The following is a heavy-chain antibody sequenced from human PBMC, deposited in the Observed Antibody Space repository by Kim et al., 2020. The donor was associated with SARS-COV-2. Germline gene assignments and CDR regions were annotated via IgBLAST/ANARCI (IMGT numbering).Heavy chain of an antibody. D-gene: IGHD5-12*01. V-gene: IGHV3-21*01. Sequence: GGSLRLSCAASGFSFSSYKMNWVRQAPGKGLEWVSVISSNSASIYYADSVKGRFTISRDNTKNSLYLQMNSLRVEDTAVYYCTNQLFLVAENYWGQGTLLTVSS. CDR3: TNQLFLVAENY. J-gene: IGHJ4*02. CDR2: ISSNSASI. CDR1: GFSFSSYK.